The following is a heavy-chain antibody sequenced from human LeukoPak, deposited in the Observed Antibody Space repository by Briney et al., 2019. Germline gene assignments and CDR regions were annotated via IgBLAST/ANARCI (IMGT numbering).Heavy chain of an antibody. D-gene: IGHD6-19*01. Sequence: GGSLRLSCAASGFTFSSYWMTWVRQAPGKGLEWVSAISSTSGSIYYADPVKGRFTISRDNSKNTLYLQMNSLRADDTALYYCARRAASSGYYFDQWGQGTLVTVSS. J-gene: IGHJ4*02. CDR3: ARRAASSGYYFDQ. V-gene: IGHV3-23*01. CDR1: GFTFSSYW. CDR2: ISSTSGSI.